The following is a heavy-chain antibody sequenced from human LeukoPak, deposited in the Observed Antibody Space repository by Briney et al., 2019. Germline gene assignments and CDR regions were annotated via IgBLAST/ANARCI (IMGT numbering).Heavy chain of an antibody. Sequence: GGSLRLSCAASGFTFSSYAMHWVRQAPGKGLEWVAVISYDGSNKYYADSVKGRFTISRDNSKNTLYLQMNSLRAEDTAVYYCARDKLGGAFDIWGQGTMVTVSS. D-gene: IGHD7-27*01. V-gene: IGHV3-30-3*01. CDR1: GFTFSSYA. J-gene: IGHJ3*02. CDR2: ISYDGSNK. CDR3: ARDKLGGAFDI.